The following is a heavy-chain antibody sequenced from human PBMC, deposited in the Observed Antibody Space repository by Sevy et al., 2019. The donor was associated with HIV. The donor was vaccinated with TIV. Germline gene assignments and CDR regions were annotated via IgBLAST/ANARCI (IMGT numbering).Heavy chain of an antibody. CDR3: ARGFCVSSSCSGSS. Sequence: GGSLRLSCAASRFTFSSYSMNWVRQAPGKGLEWVSSISSSSSSIYYADSVKGRFTISRDNAKNSLYLQMDSLTAEDTAVYYCARGFCVSSSCSGSSWGQGTLVTVSS. J-gene: IGHJ5*02. D-gene: IGHD2-2*01. CDR1: RFTFSSYS. V-gene: IGHV3-48*01. CDR2: ISSSSSSI.